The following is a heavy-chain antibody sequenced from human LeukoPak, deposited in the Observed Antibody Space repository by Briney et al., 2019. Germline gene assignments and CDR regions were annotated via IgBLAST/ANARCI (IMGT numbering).Heavy chain of an antibody. V-gene: IGHV4-39*01. D-gene: IGHD6-19*01. CDR2: MYYSGST. J-gene: IGHJ4*02. CDR1: GGSISSYY. Sequence: SETLSLTCTVSGGSISSYYWGWIRQPPGKGLEWIGSMYYSGSTYYNPSLKSRVTISVDTSKNQFSLKLSSVTAADTAVYYCARHQWLVLYFDYWGQGTLVTVSS. CDR3: ARHQWLVLYFDY.